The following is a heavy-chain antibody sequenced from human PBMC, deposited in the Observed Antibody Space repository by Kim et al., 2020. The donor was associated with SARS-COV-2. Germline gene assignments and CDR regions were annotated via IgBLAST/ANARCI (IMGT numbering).Heavy chain of an antibody. D-gene: IGHD6-13*01. Sequence: SVKVSCKASGGTFSSYAISWVRQAPGQGLEWMGRIIPILGIANYAQKFQGRVTITADKSPSTAYMELSSLRSDDKAEYYCARVAPPVNYSIDVWGKGTT. J-gene: IGHJ6*03. CDR1: GGTFSSYA. CDR3: ARVAPPVNYSIDV. V-gene: IGHV1-69*04. CDR2: IIPILGIA.